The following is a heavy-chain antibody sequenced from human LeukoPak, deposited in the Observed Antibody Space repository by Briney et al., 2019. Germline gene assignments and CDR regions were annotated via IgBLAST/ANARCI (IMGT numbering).Heavy chain of an antibody. CDR3: ARLTSMLLATIRGAFDI. V-gene: IGHV4-39*01. J-gene: IGHJ3*02. CDR1: GGSISSSSYY. CDR2: IYYSGST. D-gene: IGHD2-8*01. Sequence: SETPSLTCTVSGGSISSSSYYWGWIRQPPGKGLEWIGSIYYSGSTYYNPSLKSRVTISVDTSKNQFSLKLSSVTAADTAVYYCARLTSMLLATIRGAFDIWGQGTMVTVSS.